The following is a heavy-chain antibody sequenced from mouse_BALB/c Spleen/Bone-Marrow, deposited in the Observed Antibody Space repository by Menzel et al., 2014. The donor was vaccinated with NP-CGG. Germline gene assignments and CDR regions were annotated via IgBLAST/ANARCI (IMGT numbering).Heavy chain of an antibody. CDR1: GFTFSDCY. D-gene: IGHD1-1*01. J-gene: IGHJ1*01. CDR3: SRDYYGMYFDV. V-gene: IGHV5-4*02. CDR2: ISDGGSYT. Sequence: EVQLVESGGGLVKPGGSLKLSCAASGFTFSDCYMYWVRQTPEKRLEWVATISDGGSYTYYPDSVEGRFTISRDNAKNNLYLQMSSLRSEDTAMYFCSRDYYGMYFDVWGAGTTVTVSS.